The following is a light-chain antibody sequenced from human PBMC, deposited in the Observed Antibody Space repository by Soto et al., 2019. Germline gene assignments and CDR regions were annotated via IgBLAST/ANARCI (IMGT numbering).Light chain of an antibody. CDR1: QXLXTS. CDR2: KAS. J-gene: IGKJ5*01. V-gene: IGKV1-5*03. Sequence: QMTQSPSTLSASVGDRVTITCRASQXLXTSLAWYQQKSGKAPKLLIYKASSLESGVPSRFSGSGSGTEFTLTISSLQPDDFATYYCQQYKSYPITFGQGTRLEIK. CDR3: QQYKSYPIT.